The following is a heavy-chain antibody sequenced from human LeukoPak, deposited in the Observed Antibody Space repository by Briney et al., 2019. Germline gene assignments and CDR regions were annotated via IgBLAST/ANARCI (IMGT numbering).Heavy chain of an antibody. Sequence: PGRSLRLSCAASGFTFSSYGMHWVRQAPGKGLEWVAVISYDGSNKYYADSVKGRFTISRDNSKHTLYLQMNSLRAEDTAVYYCAKAGSWYGRAIDYWGQGTLVTVSS. V-gene: IGHV3-30*18. J-gene: IGHJ4*02. CDR3: AKAGSWYGRAIDY. CDR2: ISYDGSNK. CDR1: GFTFSSYG. D-gene: IGHD6-13*01.